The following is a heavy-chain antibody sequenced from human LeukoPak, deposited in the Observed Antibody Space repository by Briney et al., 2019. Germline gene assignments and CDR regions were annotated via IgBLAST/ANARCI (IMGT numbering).Heavy chain of an antibody. CDR1: GGTFSSYA. Sequence: GASVKVSCKASGGTFSSYAISWVRQAPGQGLEWMGGIIPIFGTANYAQKFQGRVTITADESTSTAYMELSSLRSEDTAVYYCARGDSSGHYFDYWGQGTLVTVSS. J-gene: IGHJ4*02. CDR3: ARGDSSGHYFDY. V-gene: IGHV1-69*13. CDR2: IIPIFGTA. D-gene: IGHD3-22*01.